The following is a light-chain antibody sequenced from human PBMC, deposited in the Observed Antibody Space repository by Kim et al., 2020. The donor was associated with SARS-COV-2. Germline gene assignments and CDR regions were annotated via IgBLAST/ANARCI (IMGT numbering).Light chain of an antibody. Sequence: EIVLTQSPGTLSLSPGERATLCCRASQSVSSYLAWYQQKPGQAPRLLIYGASSRATGIPDRFSGSGSGTDFTLTISRLDPEDFAVYYCQQYGTSPWTFGQGTKVDIK. CDR1: QSVSSY. J-gene: IGKJ1*01. CDR2: GAS. CDR3: QQYGTSPWT. V-gene: IGKV3-20*01.